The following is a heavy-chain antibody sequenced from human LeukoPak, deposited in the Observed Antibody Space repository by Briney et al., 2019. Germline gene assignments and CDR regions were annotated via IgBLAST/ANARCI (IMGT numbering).Heavy chain of an antibody. J-gene: IGHJ4*02. Sequence: GGSLRLSCAVSGFTFSVHYMDCVRQAPGKGLEWVGRSRNRAKSYTTDYAASVKGRFTISRDDSKSTLYLQMNSLETEDTAVYYCSRDATGDHWGQGTLVSVSS. CDR1: GFTFSVHY. CDR2: SRNRAKSYTT. V-gene: IGHV3-72*01. CDR3: SRDATGDH.